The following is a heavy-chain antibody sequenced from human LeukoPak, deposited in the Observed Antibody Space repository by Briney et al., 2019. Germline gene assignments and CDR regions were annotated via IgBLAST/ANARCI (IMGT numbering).Heavy chain of an antibody. J-gene: IGHJ4*02. Sequence: SETLSLTCTVSGGSISSGSYYWGWIRQPPGKGLEWIGSIYYSGSTYYNPSLKSRVTISVDTSKNQFSLKLSSVAAADTAVYYCARHTGFWSFFDYWGQGTLVTVSS. CDR1: GGSISSGSYY. V-gene: IGHV4-39*01. D-gene: IGHD2-8*02. CDR2: IYYSGST. CDR3: ARHTGFWSFFDY.